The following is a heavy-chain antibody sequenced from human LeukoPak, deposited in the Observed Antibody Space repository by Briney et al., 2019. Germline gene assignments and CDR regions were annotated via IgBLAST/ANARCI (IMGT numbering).Heavy chain of an antibody. Sequence: PSETLSLTCTVSGGSISSYYWSWIRQPAGKGLEWIGRIYTSGSTNYNPSLKSRVTMSVDTSKNQFSLKLSSVTAADTAVYYCARDPTQWLRYGYFDYWGQGILVTVSS. CDR1: GGSISSYY. CDR3: ARDPTQWLRYGYFDY. D-gene: IGHD5-12*01. V-gene: IGHV4-4*07. J-gene: IGHJ4*02. CDR2: IYTSGST.